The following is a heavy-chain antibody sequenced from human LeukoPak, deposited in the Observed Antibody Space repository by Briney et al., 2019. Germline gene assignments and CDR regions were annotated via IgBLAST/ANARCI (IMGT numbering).Heavy chain of an antibody. Sequence: SETLSLTCTVSGGSISSYYWSWIRQPPGKGLEWIGSTFYSGSTYYNPSLKSRVTISVDTSKNQFSLKLSSVTAADTAVYYCARRTDFWSGLINYWGQGTLVTVSS. CDR3: ARRTDFWSGLINY. J-gene: IGHJ4*02. CDR1: GGSISSYY. D-gene: IGHD3-3*01. CDR2: TFYSGST. V-gene: IGHV4-59*05.